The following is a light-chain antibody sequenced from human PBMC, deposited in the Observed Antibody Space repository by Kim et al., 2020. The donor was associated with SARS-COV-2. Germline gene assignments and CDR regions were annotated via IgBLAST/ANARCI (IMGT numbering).Light chain of an antibody. CDR1: NIGGHS. V-gene: IGLV3-21*01. CDR2: YDR. CDR3: QVLVTDTDHYV. Sequence: SYELTQPPSVSVAPGQTARITCGGNNIGGHSVHWYQQKPGQAPVLVMYYDRDRPSGIPERFSGSKSANTATLTISRVEAGDEADYYCQVLVTDTDHYVFGTGTKVTVL. J-gene: IGLJ1*01.